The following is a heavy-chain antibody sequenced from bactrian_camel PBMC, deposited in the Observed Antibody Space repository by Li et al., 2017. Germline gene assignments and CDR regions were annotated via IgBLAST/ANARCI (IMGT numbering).Heavy chain of an antibody. CDR3: AADLKSRGSWYFRRAADFDF. D-gene: IGHD6*01. J-gene: IGHJ6*01. V-gene: IGHV3S53*01. Sequence: VQLVESGGGSVQAGGSLRLSCGASGSIYGDACVGWLRQVPGKEREGIAAIESTGSTSYADSVKGRFTISTDNAKNTVYLQMNTLKPEDTGMYYCAADLKSRGSWYFRRAADFDFWGLGTQVTVS. CDR1: GSIYGDAC. CDR2: IESTGST.